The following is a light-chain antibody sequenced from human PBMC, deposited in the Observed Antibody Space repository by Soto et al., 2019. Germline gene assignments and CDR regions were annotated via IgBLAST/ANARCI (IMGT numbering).Light chain of an antibody. Sequence: EIVMTQSPATLSVSPGERATLSCRASQSVSSNLAWYQQKRGQAPRLLIYGASTRATGIPARFSGSGSGTEITLIISSLQSEDFAVYYCQQYNKGPPWTFGQGTKVEIK. CDR1: QSVSSN. CDR2: GAS. CDR3: QQYNKGPPWT. J-gene: IGKJ1*01. V-gene: IGKV3-15*01.